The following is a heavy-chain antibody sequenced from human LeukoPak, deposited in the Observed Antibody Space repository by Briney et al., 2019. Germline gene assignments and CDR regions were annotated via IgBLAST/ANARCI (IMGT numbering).Heavy chain of an antibody. Sequence: ASVKVSCKASGSTFSSYAISWVRQAPGQGLEWMGGIIPIFGTANYAQKFQGRVTITTDESTSTAYMELSSLRSEDTAVYYCARDGHSSDAFDIWGQGTMVTVSS. CDR3: ARDGHSSDAFDI. CDR1: GSTFSSYA. V-gene: IGHV1-69*05. J-gene: IGHJ3*02. CDR2: IIPIFGTA. D-gene: IGHD5-18*01.